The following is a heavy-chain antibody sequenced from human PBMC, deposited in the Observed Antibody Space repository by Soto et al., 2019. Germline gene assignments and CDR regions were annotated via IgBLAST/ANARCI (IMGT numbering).Heavy chain of an antibody. D-gene: IGHD2-8*02. Sequence: SETLSLTCDVSGDTISTGGYTWAWIRQPPGKALEWIGHIYHSGNTNYNPSLKSRVTISVDTSKNQFSLKLTSVTAADTAVYYCARDKITGLFDYWGQGTLVTVS. CDR1: GDTISTGGYT. CDR2: IYHSGNT. V-gene: IGHV4-30-2*01. CDR3: ARDKITGLFDY. J-gene: IGHJ4*02.